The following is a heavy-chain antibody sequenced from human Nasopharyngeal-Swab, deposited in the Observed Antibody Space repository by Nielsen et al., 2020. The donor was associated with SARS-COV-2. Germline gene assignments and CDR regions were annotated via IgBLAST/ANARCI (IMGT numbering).Heavy chain of an antibody. V-gene: IGHV3-72*01. Sequence: GGSLRLSCAASGFTFSAHYMDWVRQAPGKGLEWVGRSRNKANSYTTEYAASVKGRFTISRDDSKNSLYLQMSSLRTEDTALYYCARDLSSIWTSGLGVWGQGTTAIVSS. D-gene: IGHD6-13*01. CDR3: ARDLSSIWTSGLGV. CDR1: GFTFSAHY. J-gene: IGHJ6*02. CDR2: SRNKANSYTT.